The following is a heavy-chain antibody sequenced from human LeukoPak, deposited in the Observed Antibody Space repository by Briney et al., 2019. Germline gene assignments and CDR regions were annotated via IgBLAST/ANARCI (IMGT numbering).Heavy chain of an antibody. V-gene: IGHV3-7*03. J-gene: IGHJ6*02. CDR3: AKDLSSAITSALVLDV. Sequence: PGGSLRLSCAASGFTFSNYWMSWVRQAPGKGLEWVANIKQDGSEKYYVDSVKGRFTVSRDNAKNVLYLQMKSLRPEDTALYYCAKDLSSAITSALVLDVWGQGTTVIVSS. CDR2: IKQDGSEK. CDR1: GFTFSNYW. D-gene: IGHD3-22*01.